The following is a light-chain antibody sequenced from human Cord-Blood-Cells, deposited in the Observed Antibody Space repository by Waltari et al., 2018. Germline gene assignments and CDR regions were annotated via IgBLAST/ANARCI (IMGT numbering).Light chain of an antibody. CDR3: QVWDSSSDHHGV. Sequence: SYVLTQPPSVSVAPGKTARITCGGNNIGSKSVHWYQQKPGQAPVLVVYDDSDRPSGFPERFTGSNSGNTATLTISRVEAGDEADYYCQVWDSSSDHHGVFGGGTKLTIL. CDR1: NIGSKS. J-gene: IGLJ3*02. CDR2: DDS. V-gene: IGLV3-21*03.